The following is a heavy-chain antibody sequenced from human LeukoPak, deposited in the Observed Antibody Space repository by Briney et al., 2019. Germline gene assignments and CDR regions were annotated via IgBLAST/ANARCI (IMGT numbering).Heavy chain of an antibody. D-gene: IGHD3-22*01. Sequence: QTGGSLRLSCAASGFTFSSYAMTWVRQAPGKGLEWVAVISYDGSNKYYADSVKGRFTISRDNSKNTLYLQMNSLRAEDTAVYYCARDARGRYDNSGYYGFDCWGQGTQVTVSS. CDR2: ISYDGSNK. V-gene: IGHV3-30*03. CDR3: ARDARGRYDNSGYYGFDC. CDR1: GFTFSSYA. J-gene: IGHJ4*02.